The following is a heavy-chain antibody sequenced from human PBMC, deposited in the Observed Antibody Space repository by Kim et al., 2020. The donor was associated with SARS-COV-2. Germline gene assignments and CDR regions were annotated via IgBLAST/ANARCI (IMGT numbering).Heavy chain of an antibody. D-gene: IGHD6-25*01. Sequence: GGSLRLSCAASGFTFDDYAMHWVRQAPGKGLEWVSCISWNSGSIGYADSVKGRFTISRDNAKNSLYLQMNSLRAEDTALYYCAKAKAAYYFDYWGQGTLVTVSS. CDR2: ISWNSGSI. J-gene: IGHJ4*02. V-gene: IGHV3-9*01. CDR3: AKAKAAYYFDY. CDR1: GFTFDDYA.